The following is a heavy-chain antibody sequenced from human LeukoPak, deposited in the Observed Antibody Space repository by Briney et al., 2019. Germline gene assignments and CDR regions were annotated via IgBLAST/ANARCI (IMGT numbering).Heavy chain of an antibody. CDR2: INHRGST. D-gene: IGHD3-10*01. Sequence: SETLSLTCAVYGGSFSVYFWTWIRQPPGKGLEWIGEINHRGSTNHNPSLKSRVTISVDTPKNQFSLKLSSVTAADTAVYYCARFGYGLGSYYNWFDPWGQGTLVTVSS. V-gene: IGHV4-34*01. CDR3: ARFGYGLGSYYNWFDP. CDR1: GGSFSVYF. J-gene: IGHJ5*02.